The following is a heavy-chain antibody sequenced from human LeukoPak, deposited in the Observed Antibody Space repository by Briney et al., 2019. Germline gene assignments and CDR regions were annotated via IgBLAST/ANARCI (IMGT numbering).Heavy chain of an antibody. Sequence: PSETLSLTCTVSGGSISSSSYYWGWIRQPPGKGLEWIGSIYYSGSTYYNPSLKSRVTISVDTSKNQFSLKLSSVTAADTAVYYCARQVESGWYLGYFQHWGQGTLVTVSS. D-gene: IGHD6-19*01. V-gene: IGHV4-39*07. CDR2: IYYSGST. J-gene: IGHJ1*01. CDR3: ARQVESGWYLGYFQH. CDR1: GGSISSSSYY.